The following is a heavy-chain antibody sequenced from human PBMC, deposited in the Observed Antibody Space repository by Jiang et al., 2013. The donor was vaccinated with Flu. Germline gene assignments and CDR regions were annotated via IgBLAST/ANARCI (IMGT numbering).Heavy chain of an antibody. CDR2: LVVVVVAT. D-gene: IGHD3-3*01. CDR1: TFSSYA. CDR3: AKDHRDYDFWSGYYVFDY. V-gene: IGHV3-23*01. J-gene: IGHJ4*02. Sequence: TFSSYAMSWVRQASREGAGVGRQLLVVVVVATYYADSVKGRFTISRDNSKNTLYLQMNSLRAEDTAVYYCAKDHRDYDFWSGYYVFDYWGQGTLVTVSS.